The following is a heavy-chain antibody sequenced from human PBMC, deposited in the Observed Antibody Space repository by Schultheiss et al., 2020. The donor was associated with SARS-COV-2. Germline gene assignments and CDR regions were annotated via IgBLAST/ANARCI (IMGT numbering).Heavy chain of an antibody. J-gene: IGHJ2*01. Sequence: SQTLSLTCTVSGGSISSYYWSWIRQPPGKGLEWIGYISYTGSTNYNPSLKSRVTMSVDTSKNQFSLKLSSVTAADTAVYYCARSIAAAGTKGYFDLWGRGTLVTVSS. CDR3: ARSIAAAGTKGYFDL. CDR1: GGSISSYY. CDR2: ISYTGST. V-gene: IGHV4-59*12. D-gene: IGHD6-13*01.